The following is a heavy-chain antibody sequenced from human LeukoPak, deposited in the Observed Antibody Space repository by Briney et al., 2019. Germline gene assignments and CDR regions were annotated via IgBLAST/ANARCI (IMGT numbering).Heavy chain of an antibody. CDR2: IWYDGSNK. D-gene: IGHD2-15*01. V-gene: IGHV3-33*01. Sequence: GGSLRLSCAASGFTFSSYGMHWVRQAPGKGLEWVAVIWYDGSNKYYADSVKGRFTISRDNSKNTLYLQMNSLRAEDAAVYYCARGGAVVVVAATGDFDYWGQGTLVTVSS. CDR3: ARGGAVVVVAATGDFDY. CDR1: GFTFSSYG. J-gene: IGHJ4*02.